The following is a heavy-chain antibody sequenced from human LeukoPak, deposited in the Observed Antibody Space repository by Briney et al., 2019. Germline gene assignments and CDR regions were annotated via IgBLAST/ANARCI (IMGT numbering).Heavy chain of an antibody. V-gene: IGHV4-31*03. J-gene: IGHJ4*02. CDR1: GDSISSGGYY. Sequence: SETLSLTCTVSGDSISSGGYYWSWIRQHPGKGLEWIGYIYYSGSTYYNPSLKSRVTISVDTSKNQFSLKLSSVTAADTAVYYCARGERLQTFDYWGQGTLVTVSS. D-gene: IGHD6-25*01. CDR3: ARGERLQTFDY. CDR2: IYYSGST.